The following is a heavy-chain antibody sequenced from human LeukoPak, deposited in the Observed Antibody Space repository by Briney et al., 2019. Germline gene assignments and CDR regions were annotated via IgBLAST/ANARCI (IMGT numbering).Heavy chain of an antibody. CDR2: IYPGDSDT. J-gene: IGHJ6*03. V-gene: IGHV5-51*01. CDR1: GYSFTSYW. CDR3: ARFVPPYYYYMDV. Sequence: PGESLKISCKGSGYSFTSYWIGWVRQMPGKGLEWMGIIYPGDSDTRYSPSFQGQVTISADKSISTAYLQWSSLKASDTAMYYCARFVPPYYYYMDVWGKGTTVTVSS.